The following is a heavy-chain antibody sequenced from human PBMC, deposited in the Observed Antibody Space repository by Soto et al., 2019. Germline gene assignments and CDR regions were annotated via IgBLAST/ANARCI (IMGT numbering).Heavy chain of an antibody. CDR3: ASYTWNYAA. CDR2: XDXSXXXX. D-gene: IGHD1-7*01. J-gene: IGHJ5*02. V-gene: IGHV5-10-1*01. CDR1: GDSFSSSW. Sequence: SVKSSCKGCGDSFSSSWIRWVRQMPGXGLXXMGRXDXSXXXXXXSPSFQGHVTISADKSIGTAYLQWSSLKASDTAMYDCASYTWNYAAWGQGTLVTAPQ.